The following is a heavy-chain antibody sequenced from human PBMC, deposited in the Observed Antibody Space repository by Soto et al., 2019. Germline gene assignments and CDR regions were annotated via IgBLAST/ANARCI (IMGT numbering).Heavy chain of an antibody. CDR1: GYTFTSYD. J-gene: IGHJ5*02. CDR2: MNPNSGNT. D-gene: IGHD4-17*01. CDR3: ARGIKYGAYPRWFDP. Sequence: QVQLVQSGAEVKKPGASVKVSYKASGYTFTSYDINWVRQATGQGLEYLGWMNPNSGNTAYVQKFQGRVTMTWDTSISTAYMELCSLRSEDTAVYFCARGIKYGAYPRWFDPWGQGTLVTVSS. V-gene: IGHV1-8*01.